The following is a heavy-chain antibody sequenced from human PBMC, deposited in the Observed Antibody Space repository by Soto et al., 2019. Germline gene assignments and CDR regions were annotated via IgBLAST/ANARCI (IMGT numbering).Heavy chain of an antibody. V-gene: IGHV3-15*01. J-gene: IGHJ3*02. Sequence: GGSLRLSCAASGFTFSNAWMSWVRQAPGKGLEWVGRIKSKTDGGTTDYAAPVKGRFTISRDDSKNTLYLQMNSLKTEDTAVYYCTTASLVRYFDWLLKDDAFDIWGQGTMVTVS. CDR3: TTASLVRYFDWLLKDDAFDI. CDR1: GFTFSNAW. CDR2: IKSKTDGGTT. D-gene: IGHD3-9*01.